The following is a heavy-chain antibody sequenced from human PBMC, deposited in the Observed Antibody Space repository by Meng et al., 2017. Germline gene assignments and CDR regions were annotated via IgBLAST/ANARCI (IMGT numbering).Heavy chain of an antibody. CDR3: ARAGRRALRYFDY. Sequence: SQTPSLTCAVYGGSFSGYYWSWIRQPPGKGLEWIGEINHSGSTNYNPSLKSRVTISVDTSKNQFSLKLSSVTAADTAVYYCARAGRRALRYFDYWGQGTLVTVSS. CDR1: GGSFSGYY. CDR2: INHSGST. V-gene: IGHV4-34*01. J-gene: IGHJ4*02.